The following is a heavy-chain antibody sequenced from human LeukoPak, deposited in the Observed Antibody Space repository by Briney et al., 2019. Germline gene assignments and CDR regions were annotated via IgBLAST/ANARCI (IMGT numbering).Heavy chain of an antibody. Sequence: KPSETLSLTCTVSGDSISSSYWSWIRQPAGKGLEWIGRIYASGSTNYSPSLKSRATMSVDTSKNQFSLKLSSVTAADTAVYYCARGPGTSNYYYYYGMDVWGQGTTVTVSS. CDR2: IYASGST. V-gene: IGHV4-4*07. CDR1: GDSISSSY. D-gene: IGHD3-10*01. J-gene: IGHJ6*02. CDR3: ARGPGTSNYYYYYGMDV.